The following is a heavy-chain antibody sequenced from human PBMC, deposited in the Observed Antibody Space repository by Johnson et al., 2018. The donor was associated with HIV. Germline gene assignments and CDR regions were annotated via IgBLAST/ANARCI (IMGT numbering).Heavy chain of an antibody. CDR3: AREPGIAVAGTDAFDI. D-gene: IGHD6-19*01. V-gene: IGHV3-64*01. Sequence: VQLVESGGGVVQPGRSLRLSCAASGFTFSSYAMHWVRQAPGQGLEYVSAISSNGGSPYYANSVKGRFTISRDNSKNTLYLQMNSLIAEDTAVYYCAREPGIAVAGTDAFDIWGQGTMVTVSS. J-gene: IGHJ3*02. CDR2: ISSNGGSP. CDR1: GFTFSSYA.